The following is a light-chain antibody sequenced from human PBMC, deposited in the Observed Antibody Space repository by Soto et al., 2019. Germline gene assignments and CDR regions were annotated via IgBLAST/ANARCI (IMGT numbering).Light chain of an antibody. CDR1: QSVSSN. V-gene: IGKV3-15*01. CDR2: GAS. CDR3: QQYNSWPLT. Sequence: EIVMTQSPATLSVSPGERATLSCRASQSVSSNLAWYQHKPGQAPRLLIYGASTRATGIPARFSGSRSGREFTLTISSLQSEDFAVYYCQQYNSWPLTFGGGTKVEIK. J-gene: IGKJ4*01.